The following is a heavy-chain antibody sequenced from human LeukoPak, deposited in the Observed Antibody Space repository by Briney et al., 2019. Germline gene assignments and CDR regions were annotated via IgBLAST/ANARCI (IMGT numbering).Heavy chain of an antibody. V-gene: IGHV4-31*03. CDR1: GGSISSGGYY. CDR3: AREVVHLYFDY. J-gene: IGHJ4*02. Sequence: PSETLSLTCTVSGGSISSGGYYWSWIRQHPGKGLEWSGYIYDSGSTYYNPSLKSRVTISVDTSKNQSSLQLSSVTAADTAVYYCAREVVHLYFDYWGQGTLVTVSS. CDR2: IYDSGST. D-gene: IGHD3-22*01.